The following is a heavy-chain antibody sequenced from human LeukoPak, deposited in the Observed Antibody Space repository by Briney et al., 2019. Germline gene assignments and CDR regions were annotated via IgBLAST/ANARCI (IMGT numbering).Heavy chain of an antibody. Sequence: SETLSLTCTVSGGSITGYHWSWIRQPPGKGLEWIGYIYSTETTEYKPYLKSRVTITAERAKNKFSLKLIYGTAADATIDDCARRNDFDIWGQRTMVTVSS. CDR1: GGSITGYH. J-gene: IGHJ3*02. CDR2: IYSTETT. CDR3: ARRNDFDI. V-gene: IGHV4-4*08.